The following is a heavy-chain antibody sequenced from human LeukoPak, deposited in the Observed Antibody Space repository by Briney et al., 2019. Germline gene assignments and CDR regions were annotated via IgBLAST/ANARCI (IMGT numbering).Heavy chain of an antibody. CDR2: IYSGGST. J-gene: IGHJ4*02. CDR3: ARSQFGELLNGFDY. D-gene: IGHD3-10*01. V-gene: IGHV3-53*01. CDR1: GFTVSSNY. Sequence: PGGSLRLSCAASGFTVSSNYMSWVRQAPGKGLEWVSVIYSGGSTYYADSVKGRFTISRDNAKNSLYLQMNSLRVEDTAVYYCARSQFGELLNGFDYWGQGTLVTVSS.